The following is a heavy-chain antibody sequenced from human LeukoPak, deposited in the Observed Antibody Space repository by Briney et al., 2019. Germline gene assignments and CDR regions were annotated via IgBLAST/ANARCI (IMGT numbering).Heavy chain of an antibody. CDR2: ISYDGSSS. J-gene: IGHJ4*02. D-gene: IGHD1-26*01. CDR1: GFTFSGHA. V-gene: IGHV3-30*18. Sequence: GGSLRLSCAASGFTFSGHAMVRVRQGPGKGLEWVSFISYDGSSSVYADSVMGRFTISRDNSKNTVDLQINSLRYEDTAIYYCAKDWGQRGVGASLGHWGQGTLVIVSS. CDR3: AKDWGQRGVGASLGH.